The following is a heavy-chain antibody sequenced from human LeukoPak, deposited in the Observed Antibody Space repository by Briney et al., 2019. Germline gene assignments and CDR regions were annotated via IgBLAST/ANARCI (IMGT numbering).Heavy chain of an antibody. CDR2: IYSGGST. J-gene: IGHJ4*02. V-gene: IGHV3-66*01. D-gene: IGHD6-13*01. CDR1: GFPVSRNY. Sequence: SGGSPRLSCAASGFPVSRNYMSWVRPAPGKGLGGGSVIYSGGSTYYADSVKGRFTLSRDNSKNTLYLQMNSLRAEDTAVYYCARDRSSSWLFDYWGQGTLVTVSS. CDR3: ARDRSSSWLFDY.